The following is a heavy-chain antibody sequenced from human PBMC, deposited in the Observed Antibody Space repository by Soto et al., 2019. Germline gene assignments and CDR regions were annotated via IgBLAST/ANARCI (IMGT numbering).Heavy chain of an antibody. CDR2: IFWDDDK. CDR1: GFSISTNGVG. V-gene: IGHV2-5*02. J-gene: IGHJ4*02. CDR3: AHRGSDTFFHY. Sequence: QITLKESGPTLVKSTQTLTLTCTFSGFSISTNGVGVGWIRQPPGKALEWLALIFWDDDKSYRPSLKSRLTITKDTSKNQVVLTMTNMDPVDTATYFCAHRGSDTFFHYWGQGTLVTVSS. D-gene: IGHD3-10*01.